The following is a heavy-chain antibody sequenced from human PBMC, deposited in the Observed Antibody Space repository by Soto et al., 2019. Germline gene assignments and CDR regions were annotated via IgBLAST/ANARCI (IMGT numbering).Heavy chain of an antibody. D-gene: IGHD6-19*01. Sequence: SETLSLTCTVSGGSISSYYWSWIRQPPGKGLEWIGYIYYSGSTNYNPSLKSRVTISVDTSKNQFSLKPSSVTAADTAVYYCARGGEQWLDNDFDYWGQGTLVTVS. V-gene: IGHV4-59*01. CDR2: IYYSGST. CDR3: ARGGEQWLDNDFDY. J-gene: IGHJ4*02. CDR1: GGSISSYY.